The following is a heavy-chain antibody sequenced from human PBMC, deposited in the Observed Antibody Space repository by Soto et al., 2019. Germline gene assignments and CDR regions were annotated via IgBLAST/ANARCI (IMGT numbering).Heavy chain of an antibody. Sequence: ASVKVSCKASGYAFTRDQIHWVRQAPGQGLEWMGMIEPSGGKTNYAQKFQGRVTLTSDTSTSTVYMALSSLRSDDTAIYFCGRVMRSLLSITALDTWGQGTLVTVSS. CDR1: GYAFTRDQ. V-gene: IGHV1-46*01. CDR3: GRVMRSLLSITALDT. CDR2: IEPSGGKT. D-gene: IGHD3-10*01. J-gene: IGHJ5*02.